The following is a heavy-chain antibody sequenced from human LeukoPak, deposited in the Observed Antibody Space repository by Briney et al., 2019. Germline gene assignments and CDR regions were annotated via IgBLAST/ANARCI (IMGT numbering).Heavy chain of an antibody. Sequence: SETLSLTCTVSGGSISSYYWSWIRQPPGKGLEWIGYIYYSGSTNYNPSLKSRVTISVDTSKNQFSLKLSSVTAADTAVYYCARHRAYGDPVDYWGQGTLVTVSS. D-gene: IGHD4-17*01. V-gene: IGHV4-59*08. CDR1: GGSISSYY. CDR2: IYYSGST. J-gene: IGHJ4*02. CDR3: ARHRAYGDPVDY.